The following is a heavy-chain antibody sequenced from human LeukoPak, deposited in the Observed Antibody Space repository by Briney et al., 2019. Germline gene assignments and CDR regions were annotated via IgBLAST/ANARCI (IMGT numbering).Heavy chain of an antibody. D-gene: IGHD5-24*01. CDR3: ARTRDGYNLVYFDY. Sequence: ASVKVSCKASGYTFTSYGISWVRLAPGQGLEWMGWISAYNGNTNYAQKLQGRVTMTRDTSTSTVYMELSSLRSEDTAVYYCARTRDGYNLVYFDYWGQGTLVTVSS. CDR2: ISAYNGNT. V-gene: IGHV1-18*01. J-gene: IGHJ4*02. CDR1: GYTFTSYG.